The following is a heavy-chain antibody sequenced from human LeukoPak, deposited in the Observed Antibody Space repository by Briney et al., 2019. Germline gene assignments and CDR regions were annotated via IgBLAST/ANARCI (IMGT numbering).Heavy chain of an antibody. CDR1: GYTFTTSD. Sequence: ASVKVSCKASGYTFTTSDINWVRQAPGQGLEWMGWMNPNSGKTGSARKFQGRVAMTKNISISTAYIEVSSLGYEDTATYYCARGRPALASAGTYDFWGQGTLITVSS. J-gene: IGHJ4*02. CDR2: MNPNSGKT. CDR3: ARGRPALASAGTYDF. D-gene: IGHD6-13*01. V-gene: IGHV1-8*01.